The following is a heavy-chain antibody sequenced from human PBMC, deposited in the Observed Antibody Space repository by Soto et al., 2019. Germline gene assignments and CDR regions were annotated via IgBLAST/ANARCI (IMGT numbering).Heavy chain of an antibody. V-gene: IGHV3-15*01. D-gene: IGHD3-16*02. CDR1: GFTFSNAW. CDR2: IKSKTDGGTT. J-gene: IGHJ4*02. CDR3: TTEESYDYIWGSYRLDY. Sequence: GGSLRLSCAASGFTFSNAWMSWVRQAPGKGLEWVGRIKSKTDGGTTDYAAPVKGRFTISRDDSKNTLYLQMNSLKTEDTAVYYCTTEESYDYIWGSYRLDYWGQGALVTVSS.